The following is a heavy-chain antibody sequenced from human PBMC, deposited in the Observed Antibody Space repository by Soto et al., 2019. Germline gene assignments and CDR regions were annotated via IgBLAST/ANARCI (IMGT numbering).Heavy chain of an antibody. CDR2: IYYSGST. D-gene: IGHD6-13*01. V-gene: IGHV4-30-4*01. CDR1: GGSISSGDYY. J-gene: IGHJ6*02. Sequence: QVQLQESGPGLVKPSQTLSLTCTVSGGSISSGDYYWSWIRQPPGKGLEWIGYIYYSGSTYYNPSLNSRVTISGDTSKNQFSLKLSSVTAADPAVYYCARAGNPRAYYYCGMDVWGQGTTVTVSS. CDR3: ARAGNPRAYYYCGMDV.